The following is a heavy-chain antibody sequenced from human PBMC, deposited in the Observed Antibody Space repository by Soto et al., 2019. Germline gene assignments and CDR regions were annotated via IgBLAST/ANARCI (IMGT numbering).Heavy chain of an antibody. D-gene: IGHD3-3*01. CDR1: GYSFTSYW. CDR2: IYPGDSNT. Sequence: GESLKISCKGSGYSFTSYWIGWVRQMPGKGLEWMGIIYPGDSNTRYSPSLQGQVTISVDKSISTAYLQWSSLKATDTAMYYCARHAYDFWSGHPNPRYYYVMDVCGQGTTVTVSS. V-gene: IGHV5-51*01. J-gene: IGHJ6*02. CDR3: ARHAYDFWSGHPNPRYYYVMDV.